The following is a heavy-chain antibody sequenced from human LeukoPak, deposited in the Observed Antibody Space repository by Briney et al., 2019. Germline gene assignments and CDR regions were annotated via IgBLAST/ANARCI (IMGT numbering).Heavy chain of an antibody. V-gene: IGHV3-23*01. J-gene: IGHJ4*02. D-gene: IGHD4-23*01. CDR1: GFTFTNYA. CDR3: AKDVYDYGGNREDY. Sequence: PGGSLRLSCAASGFTFTNYAMNWVRQAPGKGLEWVSSISGSGDDTSYADSVKGRFTISRDNSRNTLYLQMNSLRAEDTAVYYCAKDVYDYGGNREDYWGQGTLVTVSS. CDR2: ISGSGDDT.